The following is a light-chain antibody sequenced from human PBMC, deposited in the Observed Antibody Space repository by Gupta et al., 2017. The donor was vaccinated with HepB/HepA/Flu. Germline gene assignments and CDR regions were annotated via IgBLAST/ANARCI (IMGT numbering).Light chain of an antibody. CDR1: IGAVTSGHF. CDR3: LLSYGDTRA. V-gene: IGLV7-46*01. J-gene: IGLJ3*02. CDR2: NTN. Sequence: QAVLTPEPSLTVSPGGTFTLTCGSTIGAVTSGHFPYWLQQKPGQAPRTLIYNTNYRHSWTPARFSGSLFGGKAALTLSGAQPEDEADYYCLLSYGDTRAFGGGTKLTVL.